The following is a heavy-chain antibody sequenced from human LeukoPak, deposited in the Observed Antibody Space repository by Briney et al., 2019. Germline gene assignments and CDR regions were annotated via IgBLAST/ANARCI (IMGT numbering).Heavy chain of an antibody. Sequence: SETLSLTCTVSGGSISSGGYYWSWIRQHPGKGLEWIGYIYYSGSTYYNPSLKSRVTISVDTSKNQFSLKLSSVTAADTAVYYCARVGTVATQIDYWGQGTLVTVSS. CDR1: GGSISSGGYY. CDR2: IYYSGST. CDR3: ARVGTVATQIDY. D-gene: IGHD4-17*01. J-gene: IGHJ4*02. V-gene: IGHV4-31*03.